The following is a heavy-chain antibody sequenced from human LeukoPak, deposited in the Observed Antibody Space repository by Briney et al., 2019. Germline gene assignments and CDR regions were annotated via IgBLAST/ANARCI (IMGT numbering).Heavy chain of an antibody. Sequence: SETLSLTCTVSGGSFSVYYWSWIRQPPGKGLERIGEINHRGSTSYNPSLESRVTISVDTSKHQFSLKLNSVTAADTAVYYCATSYIVWGHGTLVTVSS. V-gene: IGHV4-34*01. J-gene: IGHJ4*01. D-gene: IGHD2-15*01. CDR2: INHRGST. CDR3: ATSYIV. CDR1: GGSFSVYY.